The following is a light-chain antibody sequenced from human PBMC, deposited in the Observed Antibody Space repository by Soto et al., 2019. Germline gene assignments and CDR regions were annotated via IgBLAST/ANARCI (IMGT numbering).Light chain of an antibody. Sequence: EIVMTQSPATLSVSPGERATLSCRASQSVSSNLAWYQQKPGQAPRLLIYGASTRTTGIPARFSGSRSGTEFTLTFSSLQSEDFAVYYCQQYNNWRGTFGQGTKVEIK. V-gene: IGKV3-15*01. CDR1: QSVSSN. CDR3: QQYNNWRGT. CDR2: GAS. J-gene: IGKJ1*01.